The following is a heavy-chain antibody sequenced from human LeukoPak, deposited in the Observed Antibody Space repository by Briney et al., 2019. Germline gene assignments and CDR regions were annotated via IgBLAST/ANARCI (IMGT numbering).Heavy chain of an antibody. Sequence: GGSLRLSCAASGFTFSSYVMNWVRQAPGKGLEWVSYISSSGSTIYYADSVKGRFTISRDNAKNSLYLQMNSLRAEDTAVYYCARVGGDYYDSSGYSPVFDYWGQGTLVTVSS. J-gene: IGHJ4*02. V-gene: IGHV3-48*03. CDR2: ISSSGSTI. D-gene: IGHD3-22*01. CDR1: GFTFSSYV. CDR3: ARVGGDYYDSSGYSPVFDY.